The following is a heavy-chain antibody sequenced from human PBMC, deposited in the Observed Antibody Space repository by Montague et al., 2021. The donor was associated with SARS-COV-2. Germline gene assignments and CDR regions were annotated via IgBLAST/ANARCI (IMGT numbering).Heavy chain of an antibody. CDR2: ISYDGSSK. V-gene: IGHV3-30*04. CDR1: GFIFSNFA. CDR3: ARGDGYNPPTDIDN. J-gene: IGHJ4*02. Sequence: SLRLSCAASGFIFSNFAFHWVRQAPGKGLEWVAVISYDGSSKDYAESVRGRFTVSRDNSQKTLYVQLNSLRVEDTATYYCARGDGYNPPTDIDNWGQGTLVTVSS. D-gene: IGHD5-24*01.